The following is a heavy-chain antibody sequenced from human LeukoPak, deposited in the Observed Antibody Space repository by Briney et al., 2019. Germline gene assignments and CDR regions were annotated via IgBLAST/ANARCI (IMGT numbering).Heavy chain of an antibody. D-gene: IGHD2-2*01. J-gene: IGHJ5*02. CDR2: INHSGST. V-gene: IGHV4-34*01. CDR1: GGSFSGYY. Sequence: SETLSLTCAVYGGSFSGYYWSWIRQPPGKGLEWIGEINHSGSTNYNPSLKSRVTISVDTSKNQFSLKLSSVTAADTAVYYCAREICRYCSSTSTSWGQGTLVTVCS. CDR3: AREICRYCSSTSTS.